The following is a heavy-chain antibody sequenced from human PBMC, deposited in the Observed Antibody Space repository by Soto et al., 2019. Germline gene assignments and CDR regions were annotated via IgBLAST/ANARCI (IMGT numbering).Heavy chain of an antibody. CDR1: GYTFTSYG. D-gene: IGHD1-26*01. CDR2: ISGYNGDT. CDR3: AREVGAWFDF. Sequence: QVQLVQSGPEVKEPGASVKVSCKASGYTFTSYGITWVRQGPGQGLEWVGWISGYNGDTNYAQKVQGRISVTTDTSTSTAYLEVRSLRSDYTAVYYCAREVGAWFDFWGQGTLVTVSS. J-gene: IGHJ4*02. V-gene: IGHV1-18*01.